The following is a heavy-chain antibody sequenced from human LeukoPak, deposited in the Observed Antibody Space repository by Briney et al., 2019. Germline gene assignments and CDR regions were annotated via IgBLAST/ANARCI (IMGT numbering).Heavy chain of an antibody. V-gene: IGHV4-4*07. J-gene: IGHJ4*02. D-gene: IGHD6-19*01. CDR1: GGSISTHY. CDR3: ARDSPSSDYFDY. Sequence: SETLSLTCTVSGGSISTHYWSWIRQPAGKGLEWIGRIYTSGSTNYNPSLKSRVTMSVDTSKNQFSLKLSSVTAADTAVYYCARDSPSSDYFDYWGQGTLVTVSS. CDR2: IYTSGST.